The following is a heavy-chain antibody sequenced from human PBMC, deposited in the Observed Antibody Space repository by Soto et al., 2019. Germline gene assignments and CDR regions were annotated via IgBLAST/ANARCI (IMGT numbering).Heavy chain of an antibody. CDR2: INLGGST. J-gene: IGHJ4*02. D-gene: IGHD6-13*01. V-gene: IGHV4-34*01. CDR3: ARGRPRWSSSWYDY. Sequence: SETLSLTCAVYGGSFSGYYWSWIRQPPGKGLEWIGEINLGGSTNSNPSLKSRVTISVDMSKNQFSLKLTSVTAADTAVYHCARGRPRWSSSWYDYWGQGTQVTVSS. CDR1: GGSFSGYY.